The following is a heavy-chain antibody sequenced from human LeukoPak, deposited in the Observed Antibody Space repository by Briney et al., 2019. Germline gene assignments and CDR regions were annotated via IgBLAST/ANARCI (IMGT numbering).Heavy chain of an antibody. V-gene: IGHV3-23*01. CDR2: ISGSGGST. CDR1: GFTFSSYA. Sequence: PGGSLRLSCAASGFTFSSYAMSWVRQAPGKGLEWVSAISGSGGSTYYADSVKGRFTTSGDNFKNTVYLQMNSLRAEDTAVYYCARGRQNYGGYPYWGQGTLVTVSS. J-gene: IGHJ4*02. D-gene: IGHD4-17*01. CDR3: ARGRQNYGGYPY.